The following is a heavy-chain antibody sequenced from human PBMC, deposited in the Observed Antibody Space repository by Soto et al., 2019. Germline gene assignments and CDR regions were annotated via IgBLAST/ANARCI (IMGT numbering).Heavy chain of an antibody. D-gene: IGHD3-22*01. J-gene: IGHJ4*02. CDR1: GYTLTELS. V-gene: IGHV1-24*01. CDR3: ATGLLYYDSSGYYAFDY. CDR2: FDPEDGET. Sequence: GASVKVSCKVSGYTLTELSMHWVRQAPGKGLEWMGGFDPEDGETIYAQKFQGRVTMTEDTSTDTAYMELSSPRSEDTAVYYCATGLLYYDSSGYYAFDYWGQGTLVTVSS.